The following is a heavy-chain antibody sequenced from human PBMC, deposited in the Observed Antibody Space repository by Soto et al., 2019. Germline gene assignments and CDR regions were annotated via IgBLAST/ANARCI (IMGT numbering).Heavy chain of an antibody. J-gene: IGHJ5*02. CDR1: GYTFTSYG. CDR2: ISAYNGNT. V-gene: IGHV1-18*04. CDR3: ARAIGSGSYASGFDP. D-gene: IGHD1-26*01. Sequence: GASVKVSCKASGYTFTSYGISWVRQAPGQGLEWMGWISAYNGNTNYAQKLQGRVTMTTDTSTSTAYMELRSLRSDDTAVYYCARAIGSGSYASGFDPWGQGTMVTVSS.